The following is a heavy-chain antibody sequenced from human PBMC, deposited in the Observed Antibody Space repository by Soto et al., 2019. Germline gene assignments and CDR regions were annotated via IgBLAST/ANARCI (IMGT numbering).Heavy chain of an antibody. CDR2: ISSSSSYI. Sequence: EVQLVESGGGLVKPGGSLRLSCAASGFTFSSYSMNWVRQAPGKGLEWVSYISSSSSYIYYADSVKGRFTISRDIPKNTLYLQMNSLRAEDTALYYCARSGDYGDYVLDYWGQGTLVTVSS. J-gene: IGHJ4*02. D-gene: IGHD4-17*01. CDR1: GFTFSSYS. V-gene: IGHV3-21*01. CDR3: ARSGDYGDYVLDY.